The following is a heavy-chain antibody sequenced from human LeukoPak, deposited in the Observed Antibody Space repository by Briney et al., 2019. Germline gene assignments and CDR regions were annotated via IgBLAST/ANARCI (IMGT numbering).Heavy chain of an antibody. D-gene: IGHD5-12*01. V-gene: IGHV4-34*01. J-gene: IGHJ4*02. CDR1: GGSFSGYY. Sequence: PSETLSLTCAVYGGSFSGYYWSWIRQPPGKGLEWIGEINHSGSTNYNPSLKSRVTISVDTSKNQFSLKLSSVTAADTAVYYCARGGGYLYYFDYWGQGTLVTVSS. CDR3: ARGGGYLYYFDY. CDR2: INHSGST.